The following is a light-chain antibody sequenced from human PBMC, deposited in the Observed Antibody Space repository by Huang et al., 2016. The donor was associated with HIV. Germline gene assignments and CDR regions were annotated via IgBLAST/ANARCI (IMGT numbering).Light chain of an antibody. J-gene: IGKJ2*01. V-gene: IGKV3-15*01. Sequence: EIVMTQSPATLSVSPGERATLSCRASQGISSSLAWYQQTPGQAPRLLIHGASTRATGIPARFSGSGSGTEFTLTISSLQSEDFAVYHCQQYNNWPYTFGQGTNLEIK. CDR2: GAS. CDR1: QGISSS. CDR3: QQYNNWPYT.